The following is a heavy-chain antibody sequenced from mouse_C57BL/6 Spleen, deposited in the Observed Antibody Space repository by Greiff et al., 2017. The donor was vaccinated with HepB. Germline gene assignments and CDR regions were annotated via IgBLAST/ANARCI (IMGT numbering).Heavy chain of an antibody. J-gene: IGHJ2*01. CDR1: GYTFTDYN. Sequence: EVQLQQSGPELVKPGASVKIPCKASGYTFTDYNMDWVKQSHGKSLEWIGDINPNNGGTIYNQKFKGKATLTVDKSSSTAYMELRSLTSEDTAVYYCARWDYDWYYFDYWGQGTTLTVSS. CDR2: INPNNGGT. CDR3: ARWDYDWYYFDY. V-gene: IGHV1-18*01. D-gene: IGHD2-4*01.